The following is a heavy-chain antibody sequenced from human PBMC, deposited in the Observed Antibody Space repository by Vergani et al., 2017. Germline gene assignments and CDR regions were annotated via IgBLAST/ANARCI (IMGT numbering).Heavy chain of an antibody. CDR1: GGSISSGSYY. J-gene: IGHJ6*02. CDR2: VYTGGGT. Sequence: QVQLQESGPGLVRPSQTLSLTCTVSGGSISSGSYYWSWFRQPAGKGLEWIGRVYTGGGTSYNPSLKSRVTISVDTSKNQFSLQLSSVTAADTAVYYCARDPLDSTTWPFLLLDMDVWGQGTTVNGSS. V-gene: IGHV4-61*02. D-gene: IGHD6-13*01. CDR3: ARDPLDSTTWPFLLLDMDV.